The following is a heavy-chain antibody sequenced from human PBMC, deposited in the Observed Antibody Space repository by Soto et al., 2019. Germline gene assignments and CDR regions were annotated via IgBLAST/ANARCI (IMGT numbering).Heavy chain of an antibody. CDR3: TLGGGQFYYQGMDL. D-gene: IGHD3-10*01. J-gene: IGHJ6*02. V-gene: IGHV3-11*01. CDR1: GFFFSDYA. CDR2: ISGTGDTK. Sequence: PGRSLRLSCFASGFFFSDYALSWIRQAPGKGLVCVAYISGTGDTKYIADSVKGRFSVSRDNPKNSLFLQMAILRADDAADYYCTLGGGQFYYQGMDLWGQGKPVTSP.